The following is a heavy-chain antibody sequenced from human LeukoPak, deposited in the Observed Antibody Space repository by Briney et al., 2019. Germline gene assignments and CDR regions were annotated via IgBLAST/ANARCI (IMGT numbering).Heavy chain of an antibody. D-gene: IGHD2-8*02. CDR1: GFTFPNFW. CDR3: ARHWWHGLDI. Sequence: GGSLRLSCAASGFTFPNFWLPWSGRAPGKGWEWVANINQDGSGESYVDSVKGRFTISRDNAKNSVSLQMHGLRVEDTAVYYCARHWWHGLDIWGHGTLVTVSS. J-gene: IGHJ3*02. CDR2: INQDGSGE. V-gene: IGHV3-7*01.